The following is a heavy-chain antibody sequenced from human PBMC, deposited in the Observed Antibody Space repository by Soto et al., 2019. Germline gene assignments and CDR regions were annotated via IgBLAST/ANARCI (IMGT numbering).Heavy chain of an antibody. CDR2: ISPYNGNR. D-gene: IGHD3-10*01. Sequence: QVQLVQSGAEVKKPGASVKVSCKASGYTFTSYGISWVRQAPGQGLEWMGWISPYNGNRDYAQKLQGRVTMTTDTSTSTAYMEVRSLRSDDTAVYYCAREGAYGSCSPNWFDPWGQGTLVTVSS. CDR3: AREGAYGSCSPNWFDP. J-gene: IGHJ5*02. CDR1: GYTFTSYG. V-gene: IGHV1-18*01.